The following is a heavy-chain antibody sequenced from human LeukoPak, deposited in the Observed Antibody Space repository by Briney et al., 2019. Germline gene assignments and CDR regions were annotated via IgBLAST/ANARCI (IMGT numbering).Heavy chain of an antibody. V-gene: IGHV3-23*01. CDR2: ISGSGGST. CDR1: GFTFSSYA. CDR3: AKALSYCSGGSCYSCFDY. J-gene: IGHJ4*02. Sequence: PGGSLRLSCAASGFTFSSYAMSWVRQAPGKGLERVSGISGSGGSTYYADSVKGRFTISRDNSKNTLYLQMNSLRAEDTVVYYCAKALSYCSGGSCYSCFDYWGQGTLVTVSS. D-gene: IGHD2-15*01.